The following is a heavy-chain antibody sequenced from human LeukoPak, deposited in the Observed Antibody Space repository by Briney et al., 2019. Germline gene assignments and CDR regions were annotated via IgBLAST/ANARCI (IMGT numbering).Heavy chain of an antibody. CDR2: INPNSGGT. Sequence: ASVKVSCKASGYTFTGYYMHWVRQAPGQGLEWMGWINPNSGGTNYAQKFQGRVTMTRDTSISTAYMELSRLRSDDTAVYYCARAIAAAGVFYDWGQGTLVTVSS. D-gene: IGHD6-13*01. CDR1: GYTFTGYY. V-gene: IGHV1-2*02. J-gene: IGHJ4*02. CDR3: ARAIAAAGVFYD.